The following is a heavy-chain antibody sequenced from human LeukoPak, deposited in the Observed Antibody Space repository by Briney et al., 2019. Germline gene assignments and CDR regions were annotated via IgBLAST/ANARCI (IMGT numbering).Heavy chain of an antibody. CDR2: IYYSGKT. Sequence: TPSETLSLTCSVSGGSISSVTYYWDWIRQSPGTGLEWIGSIYYSGKTFYNASLKSRLTISIDTSKNQFSLRLSSVTAADTTVYYCARRDSTLSRGVFDSWGRGSLVTVSS. V-gene: IGHV4-39*01. J-gene: IGHJ4*02. CDR1: GGSISSVTYY. D-gene: IGHD3-10*01. CDR3: ARRDSTLSRGVFDS.